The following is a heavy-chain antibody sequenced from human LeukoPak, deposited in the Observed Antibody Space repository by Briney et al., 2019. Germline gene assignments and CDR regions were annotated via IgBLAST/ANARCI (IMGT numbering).Heavy chain of an antibody. CDR2: VYYGGTA. Sequence: PSETLSLTCTVSGVSISSSSDFWGWLRQPPGKGLDWIGSVYYGGTAYYNEPLKSRVTISLDTSKNQISLQLSSVTAADTAVYYGARLRRVRGGRMAFDSWGQGTLVTVSS. D-gene: IGHD3-10*01. V-gene: IGHV4-39*01. CDR3: ARLRRVRGGRMAFDS. J-gene: IGHJ4*02. CDR1: GVSISSSSDF.